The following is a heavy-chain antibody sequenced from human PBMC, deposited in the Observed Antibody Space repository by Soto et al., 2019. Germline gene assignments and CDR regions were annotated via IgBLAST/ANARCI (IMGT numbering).Heavy chain of an antibody. Sequence: ASVKVSCKASGYTFTSYGISWVRQAPGQGLEWMGWISAYNGNTNYAQKLQGRVTMTTDTSTSTAYMELRSLRSDDTAVYYCARVLLRYFDWLFPDYFDYWGQGTLVTSPQ. CDR3: ARVLLRYFDWLFPDYFDY. D-gene: IGHD3-9*01. V-gene: IGHV1-18*01. J-gene: IGHJ4*02. CDR2: ISAYNGNT. CDR1: GYTFTSYG.